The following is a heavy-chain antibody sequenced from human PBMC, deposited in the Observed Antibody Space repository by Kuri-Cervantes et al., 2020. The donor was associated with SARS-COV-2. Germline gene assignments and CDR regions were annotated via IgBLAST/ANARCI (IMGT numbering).Heavy chain of an antibody. D-gene: IGHD3-3*01. J-gene: IGHJ4*02. CDR3: ARERGGFWSGYSDY. Sequence: ASVKVSCKVSGYTLTELSMHWVRQAPGKGLEWMGWISAYNGNTNYAQKLQGRVTMTTDTSTSTAYMELRSLRSDDTAVYYCARERGGFWSGYSDYWGQGTLVTVSS. CDR2: ISAYNGNT. CDR1: GYTLTELS. V-gene: IGHV1-18*01.